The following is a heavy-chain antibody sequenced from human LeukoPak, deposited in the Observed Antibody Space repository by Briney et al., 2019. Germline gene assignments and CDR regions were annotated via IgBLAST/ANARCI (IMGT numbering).Heavy chain of an antibody. V-gene: IGHV4-4*07. J-gene: IGHJ3*02. CDR1: GGSISSYY. CDR2: IYTSGST. CDR3: ARGGMWQQLVGLVDAFDI. Sequence: ASETLSLTCTVSGGSISSYYWSWIRQPAGKGLEWIGRIYTSGSTNYNPSLKCRVTMSVDTSKNQFSLKLSSVTAADTAVYYCARGGMWQQLVGLVDAFDIWGQGTMVTVSS. D-gene: IGHD6-13*01.